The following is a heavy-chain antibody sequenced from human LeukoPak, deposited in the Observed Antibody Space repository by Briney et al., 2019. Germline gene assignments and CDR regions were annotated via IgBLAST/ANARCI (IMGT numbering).Heavy chain of an antibody. CDR3: ARDERHSYGRYFEH. D-gene: IGHD5-18*01. V-gene: IGHV4-59*01. CDR2: MQSTGVS. Sequence: PSETLSLTCSVSGDSISTYHWNWIRKSPGKGLEWIAYMQSTGVSKYNPSLKSRVTMVVDMSRNQVVLNLSSVTAADTAVYHCARDERHSYGRYFEHWGQGILVTVSS. J-gene: IGHJ4*02. CDR1: GDSISTYH.